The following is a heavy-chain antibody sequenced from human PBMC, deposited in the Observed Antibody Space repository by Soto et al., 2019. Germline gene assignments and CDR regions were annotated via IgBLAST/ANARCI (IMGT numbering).Heavy chain of an antibody. V-gene: IGHV4-59*01. D-gene: IGHD2-2*01. CDR2: IYYSGST. CDR3: ARGKKYHLVLDWYAP. CDR1: GGSISSYY. J-gene: IGHJ5*02. Sequence: SETLSLTCTVSGGSISSYYWSWIRQPPGKGLEWIGYIYYSGSTNYNPSLKSRVTISVDTSKNQFSLKLSSVTAADTAVYYCARGKKYHLVLDWYAPWGQGTLVTVSS.